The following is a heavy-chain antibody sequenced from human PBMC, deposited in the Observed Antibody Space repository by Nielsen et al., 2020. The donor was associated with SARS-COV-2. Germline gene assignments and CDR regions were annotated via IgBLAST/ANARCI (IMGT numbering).Heavy chain of an antibody. CDR2: TYYRSKWYN. J-gene: IGHJ6*03. D-gene: IGHD2-2*01. CDR3: ARGTYVVVVPAASRGYYYYYMDV. Sequence: WIRQSPPRGLEWLGRTYYRSKWYNDYAVSVKSRITINPDTSKNQFSLQLNSVTPEDTAVYYCARGTYVVVVPAASRGYYYYYMDVWGKGTTVTVSS. V-gene: IGHV6-1*01.